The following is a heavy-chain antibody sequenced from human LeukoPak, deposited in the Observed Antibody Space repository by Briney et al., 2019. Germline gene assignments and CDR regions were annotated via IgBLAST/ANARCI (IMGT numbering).Heavy chain of an antibody. Sequence: GASVKVSCKASGYTFTGYYTHWVRQAPGQGLEWMGWINPNSGGTNFAQKFQGRVTMTRDTSISTAYMELSRLRSDDTAVYYCARVRQYYDFWSGATPSFDYWGQGTLVTVSS. D-gene: IGHD3-3*01. CDR2: INPNSGGT. CDR3: ARVRQYYDFWSGATPSFDY. CDR1: GYTFTGYY. V-gene: IGHV1-2*02. J-gene: IGHJ4*02.